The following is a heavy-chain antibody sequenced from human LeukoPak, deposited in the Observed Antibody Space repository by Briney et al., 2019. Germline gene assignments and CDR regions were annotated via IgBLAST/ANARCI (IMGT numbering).Heavy chain of an antibody. CDR3: ASRDTAMDMAYYYYMDV. V-gene: IGHV1-2*02. J-gene: IGHJ6*03. D-gene: IGHD5-18*01. CDR2: INPNSGGT. CDR1: GYTFTGYY. Sequence: ASVKVSCKASGYTFTGYYMHWVRQAPGQGLEWMGWINPNSGGTNYAQKFQGRVTMTRDTSISTAYMELSSLRSEDTAVYYCASRDTAMDMAYYYYMDVWGKGTTVTISS.